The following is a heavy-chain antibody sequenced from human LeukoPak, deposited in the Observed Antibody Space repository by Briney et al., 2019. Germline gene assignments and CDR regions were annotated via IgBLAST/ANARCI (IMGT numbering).Heavy chain of an antibody. CDR3: ARATITYAYDI. CDR2: IKLDGSEK. J-gene: IGHJ3*02. CDR1: AFTFSDYW. V-gene: IGHV3-7*01. D-gene: IGHD1-14*01. Sequence: PGGSLRLSCTASAFTFSDYWMSWVRQAPGEGLEWVANIKLDGSEKYYMDSVKGRFTVSRDNAKNLMYLQMSSLRAEDTALYYCARATITYAYDIWGRGTMVTVSS.